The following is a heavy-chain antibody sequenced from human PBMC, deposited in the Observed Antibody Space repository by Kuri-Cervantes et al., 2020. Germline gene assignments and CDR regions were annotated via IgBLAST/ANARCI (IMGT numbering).Heavy chain of an antibody. Sequence: SETLSLTCTVSGCSISSYYWSWIRQPPGKGLEWIGYIYYSGSTNYNPSLKSRVTISVDTSKNQFSLKLSSVTAADTAVYYCARGRITIFGVVIMSLRAFDIWGQGTMVTVSS. J-gene: IGHJ3*02. V-gene: IGHV4-59*01. CDR2: IYYSGST. CDR3: ARGRITIFGVVIMSLRAFDI. D-gene: IGHD3-3*01. CDR1: GCSISSYY.